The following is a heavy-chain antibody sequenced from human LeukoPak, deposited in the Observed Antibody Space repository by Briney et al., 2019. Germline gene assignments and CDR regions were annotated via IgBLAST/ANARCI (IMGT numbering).Heavy chain of an antibody. CDR3: ARDYSGWSRDY. V-gene: IGHV3-21*01. CDR2: ISSGSHYI. D-gene: IGHD6-19*01. J-gene: IGHJ4*02. CDR1: GFTFSSYA. Sequence: PGGSLRLSCAASGFTFSSYAMNWVRLPPGKGLEWVSSISSGSHYIYYADSVKGRFSTSRDNAKNALYLQMDSLRAEDTAVYYCARDYSGWSRDYWGQGTLVTVSS.